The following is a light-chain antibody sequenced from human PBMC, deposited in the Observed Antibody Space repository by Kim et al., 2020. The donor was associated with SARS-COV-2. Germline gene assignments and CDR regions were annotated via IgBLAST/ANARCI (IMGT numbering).Light chain of an antibody. Sequence: DIQMTQSPSTLSASVGDRVSITCRASQDVSRWLAWYQQKPGKAPKLLIYDASTVESGVPSRFSGSGSGTEFTLTISSLQPDDFATYYCQQHTSYAITVGQGTRLEIK. V-gene: IGKV1-5*01. CDR1: QDVSRW. J-gene: IGKJ5*01. CDR2: DAS. CDR3: QQHTSYAIT.